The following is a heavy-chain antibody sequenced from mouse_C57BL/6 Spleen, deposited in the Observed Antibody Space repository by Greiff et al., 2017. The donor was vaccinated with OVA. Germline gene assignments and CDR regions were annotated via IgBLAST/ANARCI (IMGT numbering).Heavy chain of an antibody. D-gene: IGHD3-1*01. Sequence: VQLKESGPGLVKPSQSLSLTCSVTGYSITSGYYWNWIRQFPGNKLEWMGYISYDGSNNYNPSLKNRISITRDTSKNQFFLKLNSVTTEDTATYYCARELGLRYFDVWGTGTTVTVSS. CDR3: ARELGLRYFDV. CDR2: ISYDGSN. CDR1: GYSITSGYY. J-gene: IGHJ1*03. V-gene: IGHV3-6*01.